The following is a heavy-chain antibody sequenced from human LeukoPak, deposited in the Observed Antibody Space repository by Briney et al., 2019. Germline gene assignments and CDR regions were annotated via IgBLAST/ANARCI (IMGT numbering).Heavy chain of an antibody. V-gene: IGHV1-8*01. D-gene: IGHD6-13*01. CDR1: GYTFTSYD. J-gene: IGHJ5*02. CDR2: MNPNSGNT. Sequence: ASVKVSCKASGYTFTSYDINWVRQATGQGLEWMGWMNPNSGNTGYAQKFQGRVTMTRNTSISTAYMEPSSLRSEDTAVYYCARELIPSSSWYGGWFDPWGQGTLVTVSS. CDR3: ARELIPSSSWYGGWFDP.